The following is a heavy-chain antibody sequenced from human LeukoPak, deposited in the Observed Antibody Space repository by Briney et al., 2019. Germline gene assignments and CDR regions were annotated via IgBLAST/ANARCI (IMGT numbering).Heavy chain of an antibody. D-gene: IGHD6-6*01. V-gene: IGHV3-43*02. Sequence: GGSLRLSCAGSGFTFDDYAMHWIRQPPGKGLQWVSLISGPGSVTHQADSVKGRFTISRDNSKNSLYLQMSSLRTEDTALYYCARGTGSGSYLLDYWGQGTLVTVAS. CDR3: ARGTGSGSYLLDY. CDR1: GFTFDDYA. CDR2: ISGPGSVT. J-gene: IGHJ4*02.